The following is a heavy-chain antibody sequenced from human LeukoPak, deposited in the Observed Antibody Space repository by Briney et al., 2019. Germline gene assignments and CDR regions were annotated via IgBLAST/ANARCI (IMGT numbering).Heavy chain of an antibody. D-gene: IGHD1-1*01. V-gene: IGHV5-51*01. J-gene: IGHJ4*02. CDR1: GGSISSYY. Sequence: ETLSLTCTVSGGSISSYYWSWIRQPPGKGLEWMGIIYPGDSDTRYSPSFQGQVTISADKSISTAYLQWSSLKASDTAMYYCAASAGPYTEYYFDYWGQGTLVTVSS. CDR3: AASAGPYTEYYFDY. CDR2: IYPGDSDT.